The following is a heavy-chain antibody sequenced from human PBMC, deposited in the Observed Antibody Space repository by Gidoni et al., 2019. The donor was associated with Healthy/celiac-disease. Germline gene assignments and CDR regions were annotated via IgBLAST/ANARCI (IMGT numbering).Heavy chain of an antibody. D-gene: IGHD3-3*01. V-gene: IGHV3-23*01. CDR2: ISGSGGST. J-gene: IGHJ3*02. Sequence: EVQLLESGGALAQPGGSLRLSCAASGFTFSSYAMSWVRRAPGKGLEWVSAISGSGGSTYYADSVKGRFTISRDNSKNTLYLKMNSLRAEDTAVYYCAIDFGVAPTHGYGAFDIWGQGTMVTVSS. CDR1: GFTFSSYA. CDR3: AIDFGVAPTHGYGAFDI.